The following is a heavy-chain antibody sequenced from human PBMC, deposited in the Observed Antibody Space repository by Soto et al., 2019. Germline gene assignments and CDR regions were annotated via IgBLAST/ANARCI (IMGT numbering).Heavy chain of an antibody. CDR1: GYTFTRNG. J-gene: IGHJ6*02. CDR2: ISPKSGNI. Sequence: GASVKVSCKTSGYTFTRNGISWVRQAPGQGLEWMGWISPKSGNIKCAQKLQGRVIMTTDTSTSTAYMELRSLRSDDTAVYYCVKDRDSNSWPSRDVWGPGTTVTVSS. D-gene: IGHD3-22*01. V-gene: IGHV1-18*01. CDR3: VKDRDSNSWPSRDV.